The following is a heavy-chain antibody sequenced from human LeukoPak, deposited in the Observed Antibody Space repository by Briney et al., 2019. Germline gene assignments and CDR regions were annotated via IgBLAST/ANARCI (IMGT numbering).Heavy chain of an antibody. CDR1: GFTFSSYA. D-gene: IGHD1-14*01. CDR3: AKDELRRSGGEPDQYYFDY. Sequence: PGGSLRLSCAASGFTFSSYAMSWVRQAPGKGLEWVSAISGSGGSTYYADSVKGRFTISRDNSKNTLYLQMNSLRAEDTAVYYCAKDELRRSGGEPDQYYFDYWGQGTLVTVSS. CDR2: ISGSGGST. V-gene: IGHV3-23*01. J-gene: IGHJ4*02.